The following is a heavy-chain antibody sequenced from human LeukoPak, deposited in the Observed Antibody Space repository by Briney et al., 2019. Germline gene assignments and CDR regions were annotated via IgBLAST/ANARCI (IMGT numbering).Heavy chain of an antibody. CDR2: ISGSGGST. J-gene: IGHJ4*02. D-gene: IGHD3-10*01. CDR3: AKSMENRGALDY. V-gene: IGHV3-23*01. Sequence: PGGSLRLSCAASGFTFSSYGMSWVRQAPGKGLEWVSAISGSGGSTYYADSVKGRFTISRDNSKNTLYLQMNSLRAEDTAVYYCAKSMENRGALDYWGQGTLVTVSS. CDR1: GFTFSSYG.